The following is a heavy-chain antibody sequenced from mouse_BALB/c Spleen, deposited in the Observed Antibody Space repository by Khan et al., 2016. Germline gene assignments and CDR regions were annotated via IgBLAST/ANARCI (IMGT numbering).Heavy chain of an antibody. D-gene: IGHD2-4*01. V-gene: IGHV3-2*02. CDR3: ARHYDYGDWYFDV. CDR2: ISYSGST. Sequence: VQLQESGPGLVKPSQSLSLTCTVTGYSITSDYAWNWIRQFPGNKLEWMGYISYSGSTSYNPSLKSRISITRDTSKNQFFLQLNSVTTEDTATYYCARHYDYGDWYFDVWGAGTTVTVSS. CDR1: GYSITSDYA. J-gene: IGHJ1*01.